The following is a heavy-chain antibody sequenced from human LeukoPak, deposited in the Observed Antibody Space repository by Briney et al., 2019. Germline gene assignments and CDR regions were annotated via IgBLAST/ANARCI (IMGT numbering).Heavy chain of an antibody. J-gene: IGHJ5*02. CDR2: IYYSGST. D-gene: IGHD4-17*01. CDR1: GGSISSGGYY. V-gene: IGHV4-31*03. Sequence: SETLSLTCTVSGGSISSGGYYWSWIRQHPGKGLERIGYIYYSGSTYYNPSLKSRVTISVDTSKNQFSLKLSSVTAADTAVYYCATSTTVTTAWFDPWGQGTLVTVSS. CDR3: ATSTTVTTAWFDP.